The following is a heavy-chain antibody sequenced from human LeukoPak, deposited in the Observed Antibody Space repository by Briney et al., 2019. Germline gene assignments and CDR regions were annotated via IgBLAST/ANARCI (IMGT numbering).Heavy chain of an antibody. Sequence: GGSLRLSCAASGFTFSSYGMHWVRQAPGKGLEWVAFIRYDGSDKYYADSVKGRFTISRGNSKNTLYLQMNSLRAEDTAVYYCAKVLLWFGEFSHFDYWGQGTLVTVSS. D-gene: IGHD3-10*01. CDR3: AKVLLWFGEFSHFDY. V-gene: IGHV3-30*02. J-gene: IGHJ4*02. CDR1: GFTFSSYG. CDR2: IRYDGSDK.